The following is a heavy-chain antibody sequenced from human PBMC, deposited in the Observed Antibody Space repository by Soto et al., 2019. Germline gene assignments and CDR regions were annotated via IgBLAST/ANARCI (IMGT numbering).Heavy chain of an antibody. V-gene: IGHV1-69*13. D-gene: IGHD6-19*01. CDR3: ARRAVAGMSPEYFQH. J-gene: IGHJ1*01. CDR1: GGTFSSYA. CDR2: IIPIFGTA. Sequence: GASVKVSCKASGGTFSSYAISWVRQAPGQGLEWMGGIIPIFGTANYAQKFQGRVTITADESTSTAYMELSSLRSEDTAVHYCARRAVAGMSPEYFQHWGQGTLVTVSS.